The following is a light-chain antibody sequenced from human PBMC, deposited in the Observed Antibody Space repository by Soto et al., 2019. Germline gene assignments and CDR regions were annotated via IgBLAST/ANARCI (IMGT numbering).Light chain of an antibody. CDR2: EVN. CDR1: SSDVGSYNL. V-gene: IGLV2-23*02. Sequence: QSALTQPASVSGSPGQSITISCTGTSSDVGSYNLVYWLQQHPGKAPKLFIYEVNRRPSGVSDRLSGSKSANTASLTISGLQAEDEADYYCAAWDGGLNGRVFGTGTKVTVL. CDR3: AAWDGGLNGRV. J-gene: IGLJ1*01.